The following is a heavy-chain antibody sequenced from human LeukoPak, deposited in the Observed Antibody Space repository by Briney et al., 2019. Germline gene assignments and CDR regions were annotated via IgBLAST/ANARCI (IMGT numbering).Heavy chain of an antibody. Sequence: GESLKISCKGSGYSFTTYWIGWGRPMPGKGLEWMGIIYPGDSDIRYSPSFQGQVTISADRSSSTAYLQWGSLKASDTAMYYCARLIPLGSGRYFYDGMDVWGKGTTVTVSS. J-gene: IGHJ6*04. CDR2: IYPGDSDI. CDR1: GYSFTTYW. V-gene: IGHV5-51*01. D-gene: IGHD3-10*01. CDR3: ARLIPLGSGRYFYDGMDV.